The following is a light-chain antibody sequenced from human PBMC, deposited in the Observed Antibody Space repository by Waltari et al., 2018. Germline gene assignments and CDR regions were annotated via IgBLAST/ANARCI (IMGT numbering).Light chain of an antibody. Sequence: QTVVTQEPSLSVSPGATVTLTRGLRSGSVSTTSYPRWFQQTPGQAPRTLIYSTNIRSSGFPDRFSGSIRGNKAALTITGAQADDESHYYCVVYVGRGIKVFGGGTKLTVL. CDR1: SGSVSTTSY. J-gene: IGLJ2*01. V-gene: IGLV8-61*01. CDR3: VVYVGRGIKV. CDR2: STN.